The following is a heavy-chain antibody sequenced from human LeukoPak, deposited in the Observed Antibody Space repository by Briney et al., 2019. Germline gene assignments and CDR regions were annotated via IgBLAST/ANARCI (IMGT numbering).Heavy chain of an antibody. D-gene: IGHD3-16*02. V-gene: IGHV4-59*01. J-gene: IGHJ3*02. CDR3: ARAPVDLFTFGGVIVGSLAFDI. Sequence: SETLSLTCTVSGGSISSYYWSWIRQPPGKGLEWIGYIYYSGSTNYNPSLKSRVTISVDTSKNQFSLKLSSVTAADTAVYYCARAPVDLFTFGGVIVGSLAFDIWGQGTMVTVSS. CDR2: IYYSGST. CDR1: GGSISSYY.